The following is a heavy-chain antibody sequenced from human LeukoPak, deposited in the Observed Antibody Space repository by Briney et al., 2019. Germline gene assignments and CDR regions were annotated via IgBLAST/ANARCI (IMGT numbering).Heavy chain of an antibody. CDR2: IYYSGST. D-gene: IGHD1-26*01. J-gene: IGHJ4*02. V-gene: IGHV4-59*08. Sequence: SETLSLTCTVSGGSISSYYWSWIRQPPGKGLEWIGYIYYSGSTNYNPSLKSRVTISVDTSKNQFSLKLSSVTAADTAVYYCARLYSGSYGKVDCWGQGTLVTVSS. CDR3: ARLYSGSYGKVDC. CDR1: GGSISSYY.